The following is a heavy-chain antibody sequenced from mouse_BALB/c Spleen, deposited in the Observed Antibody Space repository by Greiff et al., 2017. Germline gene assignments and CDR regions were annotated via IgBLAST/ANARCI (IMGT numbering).Heavy chain of an antibody. CDR1: GYTFTSYW. CDR2: IYPGSGST. J-gene: IGHJ4*01. Sequence: LQQPGSELVRPGASVKLSCKASGYTFTSYWMHWVKQRPGQGLEWIGNIYPGSGSTNYDEKFKSKATLTVDTSSSTAYMQLSSLTSEDSAVYYCTRFDWDWAMDYWGQGTSVTVSS. CDR3: TRFDWDWAMDY. D-gene: IGHD4-1*01. V-gene: IGHV1S22*01.